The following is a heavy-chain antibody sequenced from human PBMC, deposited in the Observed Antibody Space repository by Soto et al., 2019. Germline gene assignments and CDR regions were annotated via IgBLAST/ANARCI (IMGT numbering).Heavy chain of an antibody. CDR1: GGTFSSYA. Sequence: ASVKVSCKASGGTFSSYAISWVRQAPGQGLEWMGGIIPIFGTANYAQKFQGRVTITADESTSTAYMELSSLRSEDTAVYYCAREQSGGSYPINWFDPWGQGALVTVSS. J-gene: IGHJ5*02. CDR3: AREQSGGSYPINWFDP. CDR2: IIPIFGTA. D-gene: IGHD2-15*01. V-gene: IGHV1-69*13.